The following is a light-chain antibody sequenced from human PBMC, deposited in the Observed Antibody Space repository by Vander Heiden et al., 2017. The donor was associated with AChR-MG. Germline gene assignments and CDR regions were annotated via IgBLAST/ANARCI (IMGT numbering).Light chain of an antibody. Sequence: IVLTQSPGTLSLSPGERATLSCRASQSVSSSSLAWYQQKPGQAPRLLIYGASMRATGIPDRFSGSGSRTDFTLTISRLEPEDFAVYYCQQYVSFPWTFGQGTKVEIK. J-gene: IGKJ1*01. CDR2: GAS. CDR3: QQYVSFPWT. CDR1: QSVSSSS. V-gene: IGKV3-20*01.